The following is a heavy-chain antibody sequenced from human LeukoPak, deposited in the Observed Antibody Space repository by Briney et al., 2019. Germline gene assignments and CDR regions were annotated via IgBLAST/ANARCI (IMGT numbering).Heavy chain of an antibody. D-gene: IGHD5-24*01. J-gene: IGHJ5*02. V-gene: IGHV1-2*02. CDR3: ARGLDRVTMTFDP. Sequence: ASVKVSCKASGYTFTGYYMHWVRQAPGQGLEWMGWINPNSGGTNYAQKFQGRVTMTRDTSISTAYMELSSLRSDDTAVYYCARGLDRVTMTFDPWGQGTLVTVSS. CDR2: INPNSGGT. CDR1: GYTFTGYY.